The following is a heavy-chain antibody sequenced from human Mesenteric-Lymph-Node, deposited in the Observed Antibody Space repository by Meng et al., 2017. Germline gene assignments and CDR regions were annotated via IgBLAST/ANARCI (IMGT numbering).Heavy chain of an antibody. V-gene: IGHV3-15*01. CDR1: GGSIRSSG. J-gene: IGHJ3*02. CDR3: TTDPQWGI. Sequence: GGSLRLSCSVSGGSIRSSGYYWGWIRQPPGKGLEWVGRIRSEIDGGTTEYAAPVKGRFTLSRDDSKDNVYLQMTSLKAEDTGVYYCTTDPQWGIWGQGTMVTVSS. CDR2: IRSEIDGGTT. D-gene: IGHD6-19*01.